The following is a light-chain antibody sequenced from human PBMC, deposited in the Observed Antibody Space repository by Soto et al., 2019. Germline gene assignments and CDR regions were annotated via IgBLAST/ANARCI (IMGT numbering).Light chain of an antibody. CDR2: KDS. V-gene: IGLV3-25*02. CDR1: ALPKQY. J-gene: IGLJ2*01. CDR3: QSADSSGTYHVV. Sequence: SYELTQPPSVSVSPGQTARITCSGDALPKQYAYWYQQKPGQAPVLVIYKDSERPSGIPERFSGSSSGTTVTLTISGVQAEDGADYYCQSADSSGTYHVVFGGGTKVTVL.